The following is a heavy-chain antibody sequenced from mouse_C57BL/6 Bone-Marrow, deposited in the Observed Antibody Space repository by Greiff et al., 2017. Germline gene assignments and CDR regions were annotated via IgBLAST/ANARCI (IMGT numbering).Heavy chain of an antibody. J-gene: IGHJ1*03. Sequence: EVMLVESEGGLVQPGSSMKLSCTASGFTFSDYYMAWVRQVPEKGLEWVANITYDGSSTYYLDSLKSRFFISRDNAKNILYLQMSSLKSEDTATYYCARDPITTVVARYWYCDVWGTGTTVTVSS. CDR2: ITYDGSST. CDR1: GFTFSDYY. CDR3: ARDPITTVVARYWYCDV. V-gene: IGHV5-16*01. D-gene: IGHD1-1*01.